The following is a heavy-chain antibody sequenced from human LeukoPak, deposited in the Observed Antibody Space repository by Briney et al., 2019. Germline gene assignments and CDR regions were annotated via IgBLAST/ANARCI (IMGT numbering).Heavy chain of an antibody. CDR3: ARELVSSYYYYGMDV. D-gene: IGHD2-8*02. CDR2: INPSGGST. J-gene: IGHJ6*02. Sequence: ASVKVSCKASGYTFISYYIHWVRQAPGQGLEWMEIINPSGGSTSYAQKFQGRVTMTRDTSTSTVYMELSSLRSEDTAVYYCARELVSSYYYYGMDVWGQGTTVTVSS. V-gene: IGHV1-46*01. CDR1: GYTFISYY.